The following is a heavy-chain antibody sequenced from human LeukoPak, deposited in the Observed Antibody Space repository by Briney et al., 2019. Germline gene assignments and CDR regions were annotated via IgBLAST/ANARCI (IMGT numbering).Heavy chain of an antibody. J-gene: IGHJ4*02. D-gene: IGHD6-6*01. V-gene: IGHV4-4*07. Sequence: PSETLSLTCTVSGGSFSSYYWTWIRDPAGKGLEWIGRIYSSGSTNYNPSLRSRVTISVDKSKNQFSLNLTSVTAADTGVYHCAREYSSTSGRHFDYWGQGILVTVPS. CDR2: IYSSGST. CDR3: AREYSSTSGRHFDY. CDR1: GGSFSSYY.